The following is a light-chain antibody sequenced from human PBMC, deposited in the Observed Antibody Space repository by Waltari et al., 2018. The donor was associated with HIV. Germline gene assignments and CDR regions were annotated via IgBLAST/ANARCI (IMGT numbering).Light chain of an antibody. CDR2: RNN. V-gene: IGLV10-54*04. Sequence: QAGLTQPPSMSTGLGQTATLTCTGDSNNADYQGVAWVQHRRGHPPKLLSHRNNNRPSGISDRFSAFRSGDTGFLTISRLQSEDEADYFCCAWDSSLNGWVFGGGTQLTLL. CDR3: CAWDSSLNGWV. CDR1: SNNADYQG. J-gene: IGLJ3*02.